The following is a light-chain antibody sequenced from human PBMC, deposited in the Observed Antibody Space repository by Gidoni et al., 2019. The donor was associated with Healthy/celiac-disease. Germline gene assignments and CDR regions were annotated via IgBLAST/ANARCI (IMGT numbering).Light chain of an antibody. CDR1: QSVSSY. CDR3: QQRSNWPLT. V-gene: IGKV3-11*01. CDR2: DAS. J-gene: IGKJ4*01. Sequence: IVLTQSPATLSLSPGERATLSCRASQSVSSYLAWYQQKTGQAPRLLIYDASNRATGSPARFSGSGSGTDFTLTISSLEPEDFAVYYCQQRSNWPLTFGGGTKVEIK.